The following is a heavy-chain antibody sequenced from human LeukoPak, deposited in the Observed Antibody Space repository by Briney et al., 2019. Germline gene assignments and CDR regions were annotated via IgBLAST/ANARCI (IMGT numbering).Heavy chain of an antibody. CDR2: ISGSGGGT. J-gene: IGHJ4*02. D-gene: IGHD3-22*01. Sequence: GGSLRFSCAASGFTFSNYGMSWVRLAPGKGLEWVAGISGSGGGTKYADSVKGRFTISRDNPRNTLYLQMNSLRAEDTAVYFCAKRGVVIRVILVGFHKEAYYFDSWGQGALVTVSS. CDR3: AKRGVVIRVILVGFHKEAYYFDS. CDR1: GFTFSNYG. V-gene: IGHV3-23*01.